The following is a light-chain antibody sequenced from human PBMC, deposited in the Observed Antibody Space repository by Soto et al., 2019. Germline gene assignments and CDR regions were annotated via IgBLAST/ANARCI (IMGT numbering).Light chain of an antibody. V-gene: IGKV2-28*01. J-gene: IGKJ1*01. CDR3: MQSLQTPRT. CDR2: LGS. CDR1: QSLLHSTGYNY. Sequence: DIVMTHSPLSLPVTPGEPASISCRSSQSLLHSTGYNYLDWYLQKPGQSPQLLIYLGSNRASGVPDRFSGTGSGTDCTLNISRVEAEDVGVYYCMQSLQTPRTFGQGTKVEIK.